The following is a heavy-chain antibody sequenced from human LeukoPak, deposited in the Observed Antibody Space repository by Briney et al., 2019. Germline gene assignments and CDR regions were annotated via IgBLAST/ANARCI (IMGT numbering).Heavy chain of an antibody. D-gene: IGHD3-10*01. CDR3: ARDGLITMVRGVLRLNNWFDP. CDR1: GGSISSSSYY. J-gene: IGHJ5*02. V-gene: IGHV4-39*07. Sequence: PSETLSLTCTVSGGSISSSSYYWGWIRQPPGKGLEWIGSIYYSGSTYYNPSLKSRVTISVDTSKNQFSLKLSSVTAADTAVYYCARDGLITMVRGVLRLNNWFDPWGQGTLVTVSS. CDR2: IYYSGST.